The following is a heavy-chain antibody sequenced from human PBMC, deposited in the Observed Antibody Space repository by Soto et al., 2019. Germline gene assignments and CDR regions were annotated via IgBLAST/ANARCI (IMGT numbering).Heavy chain of an antibody. J-gene: IGHJ3*02. D-gene: IGHD2-2*02. CDR3: ARVIVVVPAAIRDAFAI. CDR2: IYYSGST. CDR1: GGSISSSSYY. V-gene: IGHV4-39*01. Sequence: SETLSLTCTVSGGSISSSSYYWGWIRQPPGKGLEWIGSIYYSGSTYYNPSLKSRVTISVDTSKNQFSLKLGSVTAADTAVYYCARVIVVVPAAIRDAFAIWGQGTMVTVSS.